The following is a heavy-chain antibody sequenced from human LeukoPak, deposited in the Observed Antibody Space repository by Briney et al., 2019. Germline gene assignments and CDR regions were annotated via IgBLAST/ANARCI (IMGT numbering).Heavy chain of an antibody. D-gene: IGHD3-16*01. J-gene: IGHJ4*02. CDR1: GGSISSSNYY. CDR3: AAGELRIPFVY. CDR2: IYYSGST. Sequence: SETLSLTCTVSGGSISSSNYYWGWIRQPPGKGLEWIASIYYSGSTYYNVLLKGRATISVDTSKKQFSLRLNSVTAADTAVYYCAAGELRIPFVYWGQGSLVSVSS. V-gene: IGHV4-39*07.